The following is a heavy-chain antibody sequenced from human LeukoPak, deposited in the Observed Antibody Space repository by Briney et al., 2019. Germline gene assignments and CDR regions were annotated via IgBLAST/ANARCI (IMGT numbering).Heavy chain of an antibody. Sequence: ASVKVSCKASGYTLRSYGITWVRQAPGQGLEWMGIINPSGGSTSYAQKFQGRVTMTRDMSMSTVYMELSSLRSEDTAVYYCARDLHYYDSSGYYYGYFDIWGQGTMVTVSS. CDR3: ARDLHYYDSSGYYYGYFDI. CDR1: GYTLRSYG. V-gene: IGHV1-46*01. J-gene: IGHJ3*02. CDR2: INPSGGST. D-gene: IGHD3-22*01.